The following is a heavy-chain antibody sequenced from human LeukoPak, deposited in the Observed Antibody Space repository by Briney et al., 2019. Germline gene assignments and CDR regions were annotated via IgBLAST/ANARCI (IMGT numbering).Heavy chain of an antibody. D-gene: IGHD5-18*01. CDR3: ARVGIQLWLQDFDY. CDR1: GFNFYNFW. CDR2: IKQDGSEK. V-gene: IGHV3-7*01. Sequence: GGSLRLSCAVSGFNFYNFWMTWVRQAPGKGLEWVANIKQDGSEKYYAASVKGRFTISRDNAKNSLYLQMNSLRAEDTAVYYCARVGIQLWLQDFDYWGQGTLVTVSS. J-gene: IGHJ4*02.